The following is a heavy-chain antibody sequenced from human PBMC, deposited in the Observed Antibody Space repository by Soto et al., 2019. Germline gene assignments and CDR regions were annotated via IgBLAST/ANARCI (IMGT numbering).Heavy chain of an antibody. V-gene: IGHV1-2*04. D-gene: IGHD1-26*01. CDR3: ATSQSGTYHLGY. Sequence: GASVKVSCKASGYTFTDYYMHWVRQAPGQGLEWMGWINPHRGGTNYAQKFQGWVTMTRDTSIRTAYMELSRLKSDDTAVYYCATSQSGTYHLGYWGQGTLVTVSS. J-gene: IGHJ4*02. CDR1: GYTFTDYY. CDR2: INPHRGGT.